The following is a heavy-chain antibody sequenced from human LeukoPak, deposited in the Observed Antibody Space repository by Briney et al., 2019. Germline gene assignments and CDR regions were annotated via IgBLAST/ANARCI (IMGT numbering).Heavy chain of an antibody. CDR1: GGSISSSSYY. V-gene: IGHV4-39*07. Sequence: SETLSLTCTVSGGSISSSSYYWGWIRQPPGEGLEWIGNIYYGGNTYYNPSLKSRVTMSVDTSKNQFSLKLNSMTAADTAVYYCARGPITIIAVVITHFDYWGPGILVTVSS. CDR2: IYYGGNT. J-gene: IGHJ4*02. CDR3: ARGPITIIAVVITHFDY. D-gene: IGHD3-22*01.